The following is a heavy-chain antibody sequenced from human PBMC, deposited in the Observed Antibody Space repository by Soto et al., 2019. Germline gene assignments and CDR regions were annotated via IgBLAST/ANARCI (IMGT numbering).Heavy chain of an antibody. D-gene: IGHD1-26*01. J-gene: IGHJ3*02. CDR3: ARLVGATGDFDI. Sequence: SETLSLTCTVSGGSMSSSSYYWGWLRQPPGKGLEWIASIFYSGTTYYNPSLKSRVTISVDTSRNQFSLKLSSVTAADTALYYCARLVGATGDFDIWGRGTMXTVSS. V-gene: IGHV4-39*01. CDR2: IFYSGTT. CDR1: GGSMSSSSYY.